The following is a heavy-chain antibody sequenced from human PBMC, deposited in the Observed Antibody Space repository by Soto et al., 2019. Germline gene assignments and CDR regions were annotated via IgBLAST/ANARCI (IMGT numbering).Heavy chain of an antibody. D-gene: IGHD6-13*01. CDR1: GGSISSSSYY. CDR3: ARHQYSSSWYVDYFDY. J-gene: IGHJ4*02. Sequence: SETLSLTCTGSGGSISSSSYYWGWIRQPPGKGLEWIGSIYYSGSTYYNPSLKSRVTISVDTSKNQFSLKLSSVTAADTAVYYCARHQYSSSWYVDYFDYWGQGTLVTVSS. CDR2: IYYSGST. V-gene: IGHV4-39*01.